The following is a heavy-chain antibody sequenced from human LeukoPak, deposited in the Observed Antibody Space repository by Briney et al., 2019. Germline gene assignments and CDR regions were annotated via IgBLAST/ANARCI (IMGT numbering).Heavy chain of an antibody. J-gene: IGHJ4*02. V-gene: IGHV3-48*04. D-gene: IGHD3-10*01. Sequence: GGSLRLSCAASGFTFSSYSMNWVRQAPGKGLEWVSYISSASGSIYYADSVKGRFTISRDNAKNSLFLQMNSLRAEDTAVYYCARDHDYYGSGSYGRTVTVWGQGTLVTVSS. CDR2: ISSASGSI. CDR1: GFTFSSYS. CDR3: ARDHDYYGSGSYGRTVTV.